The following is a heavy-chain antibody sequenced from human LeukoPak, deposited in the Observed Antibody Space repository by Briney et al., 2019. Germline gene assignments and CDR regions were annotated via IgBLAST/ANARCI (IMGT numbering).Heavy chain of an antibody. CDR3: ARDRYYYDSSGYLW. J-gene: IGHJ4*02. CDR2: ITGSGGSS. V-gene: IGHV3-23*01. CDR1: GFTFSSYY. D-gene: IGHD3-22*01. Sequence: GGTLRLSCAASGFTFSSYYMNWVRLAPGKGLEWVSTITGSGGSSYYADSVKGRFTISRDNSKNTLYLQMNSLRAEDTAVYYCARDRYYYDSSGYLWWGQGTLVTVSS.